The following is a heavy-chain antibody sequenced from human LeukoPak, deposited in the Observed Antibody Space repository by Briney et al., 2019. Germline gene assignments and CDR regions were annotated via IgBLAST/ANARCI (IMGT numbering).Heavy chain of an antibody. Sequence: QPGGSLRLSCAASGFTFSSYEMNWVRQAPGKGLEWVSYISSSGSTIYYADSVKGRFTISRDNSKNALYLQMNSLRAEDTAVYYCAKRRVERAMVRGIDYWGQGTLVTVSS. V-gene: IGHV3-48*03. J-gene: IGHJ4*02. CDR2: ISSSGSTI. CDR3: AKRRVERAMVRGIDY. D-gene: IGHD3-10*01. CDR1: GFTFSSYE.